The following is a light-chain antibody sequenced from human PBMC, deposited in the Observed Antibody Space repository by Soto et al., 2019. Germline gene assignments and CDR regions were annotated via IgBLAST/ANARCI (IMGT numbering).Light chain of an antibody. CDR1: QSVSSS. Sequence: EILITQSPATLSVSPGERATLSCRTSQSVSSSLVWYQQKPGQAPRLLIYGASTRANGIPDRFSGSGSGTDFTLTLSRLEPEDFASYYCQPYGATLSWTFGQGTKVDIK. CDR3: QPYGATLSWT. V-gene: IGKV3-15*01. CDR2: GAS. J-gene: IGKJ1*01.